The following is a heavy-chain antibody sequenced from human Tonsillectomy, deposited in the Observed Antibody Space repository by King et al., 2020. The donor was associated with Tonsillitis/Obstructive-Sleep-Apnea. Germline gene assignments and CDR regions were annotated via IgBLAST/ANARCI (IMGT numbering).Heavy chain of an antibody. CDR1: GFTFSNYG. CDR2: IWYDASNK. Sequence: QLVQSGGGVVQPGRSLRLSCAASGFTFSNYGMHWVRQAPGKGLEWVAVIWYDASNKYYADSVKGRFTISRDNSKNTLFLQMNSLRAEDTAVYYCARAGYSSDAXYYFTLSXLDXXGQGNLVTVSS. D-gene: IGHD2-15*01. V-gene: IGHV3-33*01. J-gene: IGHJ4*02. CDR3: ARAGYSSDAXYYFTLSXLDX.